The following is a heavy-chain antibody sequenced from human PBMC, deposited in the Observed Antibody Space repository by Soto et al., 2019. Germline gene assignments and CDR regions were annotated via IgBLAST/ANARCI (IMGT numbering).Heavy chain of an antibody. Sequence: QVQLVESGGGLVKPGGSLRLSCAASGFTFSDSFMSWSRQTPGKGLVWLSYISGRDGNIYYADSVRGRFTISRDNPNNSVDLQMNRLRAEDTVVYYWGGEQGPTYMAVWGKGPTVTFS. V-gene: IGHV3-11*01. CDR3: GGEQGPTYMAV. J-gene: IGHJ6*03. CDR1: GFTFSDSF. CDR2: ISGRDGNI.